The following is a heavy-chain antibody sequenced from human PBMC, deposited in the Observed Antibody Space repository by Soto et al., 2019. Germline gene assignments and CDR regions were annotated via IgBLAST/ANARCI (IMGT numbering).Heavy chain of an antibody. D-gene: IGHD5-18*01. CDR2: TYYRSKWYN. J-gene: IGHJ6*02. V-gene: IGHV6-1*01. CDR3: TRPVDTAMGLGYYYYGMDV. CDR1: GDSVSSNSAT. Sequence: SQPLSLTCAISGDSVSSNSATWNWIRQSPSRGLEWLGRTYYRSKWYNDYAVSVKSRITINPDTSKNQFSLQLNSVTPEDTAVYYCTRPVDTAMGLGYYYYGMDVWGQGTTVTVSS.